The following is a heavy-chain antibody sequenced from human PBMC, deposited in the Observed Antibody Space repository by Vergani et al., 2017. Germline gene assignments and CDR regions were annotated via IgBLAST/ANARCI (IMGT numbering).Heavy chain of an antibody. J-gene: IGHJ6*03. Sequence: QVQLVQSGAEVKQPGASVKVSCKASGYTFTSYDINWVRQATGQGLEWMGWMNPNSGNTGYAQKFQGRVTMTRNTSISTAYMELSSLRSEDTAVYYCARGVRTGTTHKHYYYYYMDVWGKGTTVTVSS. CDR1: GYTFTSYD. D-gene: IGHD1-1*01. CDR3: ARGVRTGTTHKHYYYYYMDV. CDR2: MNPNSGNT. V-gene: IGHV1-8*01.